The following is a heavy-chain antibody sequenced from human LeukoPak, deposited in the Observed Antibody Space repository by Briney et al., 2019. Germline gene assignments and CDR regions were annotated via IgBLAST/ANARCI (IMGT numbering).Heavy chain of an antibody. J-gene: IGHJ6*02. CDR2: IYTSGST. CDR1: GGSISSYY. CDR3: ARDLLLFCSSTSCYSSYYYYGMDV. V-gene: IGHV4-4*07. Sequence: PSETLSLTCTVSGGSISSYYWSWIRQPAGKGLEWIGRIYTSGSTNYNPSLKSRVTISVDTSKNQFSPKLSSVTAADTAVYYCARDLLLFCSSTSCYSSYYYYGMDVWGQGTTVTVSS. D-gene: IGHD2-2*01.